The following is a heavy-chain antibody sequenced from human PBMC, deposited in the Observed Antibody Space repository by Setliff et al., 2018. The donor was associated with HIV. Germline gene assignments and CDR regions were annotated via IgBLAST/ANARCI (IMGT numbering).Heavy chain of an antibody. CDR2: IYSTGRT. CDR3: ARHYPRSDDAFDI. V-gene: IGHV4-38-2*01. CDR1: GYSITNGNH. Sequence: SETLSLTCLVFGYSITNGNHWGWIRQSPGKGLEWIGSIYSTGRTYYNPSHKSRLTLSVDAAKNRFSLRLTSVTAADTAVYYCARHYPRSDDAFDIWGQRTMVTVSS. D-gene: IGHD6-19*01. J-gene: IGHJ3*02.